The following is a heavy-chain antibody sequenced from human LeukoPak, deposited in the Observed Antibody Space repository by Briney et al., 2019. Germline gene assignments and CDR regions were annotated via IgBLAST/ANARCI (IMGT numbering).Heavy chain of an antibody. CDR2: IYTSGST. D-gene: IGHD3-10*01. CDR1: GGSISSYY. J-gene: IGHJ6*02. V-gene: IGHV4-4*07. Sequence: SETLSLTCTVSGGSISSYYWSWIRQPAGKGLEWIGRIYTSGSTNYNPSLKSRVTMSVDTSKNQSSLKLSSVTAADTAVYYCARDGRITMVRGVTDGMDVWGQGTTVTVSS. CDR3: ARDGRITMVRGVTDGMDV.